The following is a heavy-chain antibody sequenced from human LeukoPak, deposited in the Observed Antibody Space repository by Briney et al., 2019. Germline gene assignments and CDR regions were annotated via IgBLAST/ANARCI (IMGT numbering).Heavy chain of an antibody. CDR3: AESPMTRVTTGGFDF. J-gene: IGHJ4*02. CDR1: GFTFNSYA. V-gene: IGHV3-23*01. Sequence: PGGSLRLSCAASGFTFNSYAMSWVRQAPGKGLEWVSSISNSGGSTYYVDSVKGRFTISRDNSKNTLYLQMNSLRAEDTAVYYCAESPMTRVTTGGFDFWGQGTLVTVSS. D-gene: IGHD4-17*01. CDR2: ISNSGGST.